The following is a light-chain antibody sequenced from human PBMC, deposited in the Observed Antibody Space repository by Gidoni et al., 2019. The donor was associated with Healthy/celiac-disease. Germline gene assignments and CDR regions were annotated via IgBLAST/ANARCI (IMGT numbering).Light chain of an antibody. CDR2: AAS. CDR1: QGIRND. CDR3: LQDYNYPWT. J-gene: IGKJ1*01. Sequence: ALQITHSPSSLSASVGDRVTITCRASQGIRNDLGWYQQKPGKAPKLLIYAASSLQSGVPSRFSGSGSGTDFTITISSMQPEDFATYYCLQDYNYPWTFGQGTKVEIK. V-gene: IGKV1-6*01.